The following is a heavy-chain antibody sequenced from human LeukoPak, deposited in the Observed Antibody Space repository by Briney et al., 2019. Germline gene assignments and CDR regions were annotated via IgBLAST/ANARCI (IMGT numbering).Heavy chain of an antibody. CDR1: GGSFSGYY. CDR2: IYYSGST. V-gene: IGHV4-59*08. D-gene: IGHD4-17*01. CDR3: ARRDDSGAFDI. J-gene: IGHJ3*02. Sequence: SETLSLTCAVYGGSFSGYYWSWIRQPPGKGLEWIGYIYYSGSTNYNPSLKSRVTISVDTSKNQFSLKLSSVTAADTAVYYCARRDDSGAFDIWGQGTMVTVSS.